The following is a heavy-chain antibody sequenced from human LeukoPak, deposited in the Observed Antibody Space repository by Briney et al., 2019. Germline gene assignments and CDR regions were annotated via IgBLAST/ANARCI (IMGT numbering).Heavy chain of an antibody. V-gene: IGHV3-48*03. J-gene: IGHJ4*02. CDR2: ISSSAGTT. Sequence: GGSLRLSCAASGFTFSSYEMNLVRQAPGKGLEWVSYISSSAGTTYYADSVKGRFTISRDNAKNSLYLQMNSLRAEDTAVYFCARQQQQLWYDWGQGTLVTVSS. CDR3: ARQQQQLWYD. D-gene: IGHD5-18*01. CDR1: GFTFSSYE.